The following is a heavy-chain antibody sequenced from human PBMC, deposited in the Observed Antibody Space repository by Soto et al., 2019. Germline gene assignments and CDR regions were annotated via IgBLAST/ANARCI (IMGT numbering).Heavy chain of an antibody. CDR2: SSPRGDTI. Sequence: GESLKISCVASGFSLANYPMNWVRQTPGKGLEWISYSSPRGDTIYYADSVEGRFTISRDNARNSLSLHMSSLRDEDSALYYCAKGPHTNVGWPYYFESWGQGVPVTVSS. CDR3: AKGPHTNVGWPYYFES. V-gene: IGHV3-48*02. J-gene: IGHJ4*02. D-gene: IGHD6-19*01. CDR1: GFSLANYP.